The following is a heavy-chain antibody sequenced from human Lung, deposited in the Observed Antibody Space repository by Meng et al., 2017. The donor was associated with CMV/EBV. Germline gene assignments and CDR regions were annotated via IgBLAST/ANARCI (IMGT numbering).Heavy chain of an antibody. V-gene: IGHV4-39*01. CDR1: GGSISSSSYY. D-gene: IGHD3-22*01. CDR2: IYYSGST. Sequence: ESLKISCTVSGGSISSSSYYWGWIRQPPGKGLEWIGSIYYSGSTYYNPSLKSRVTISVDTSKNQFSLKLSSVTAADTAVYYCASVLTYYYDSSGYQPFYFDYWGKGTXVTVSS. J-gene: IGHJ4*02. CDR3: ASVLTYYYDSSGYQPFYFDY.